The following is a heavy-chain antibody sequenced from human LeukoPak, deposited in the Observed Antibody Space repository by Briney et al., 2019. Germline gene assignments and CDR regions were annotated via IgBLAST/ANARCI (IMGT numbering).Heavy chain of an antibody. J-gene: IGHJ3*02. V-gene: IGHV4-34*01. Sequence: SETLSLTCAVYGGSLSGYYWSWIRQPPGKGLEWIGEINHSGSTNYNPSLKSRVTISVDTSKNQFSLKLSSVTAADTAVYYCARAKRLYYYDSSGYYFPNIPLIATDDAFDIWGQGTMVTVSS. CDR3: ARAKRLYYYDSSGYYFPNIPLIATDDAFDI. CDR2: INHSGST. D-gene: IGHD3-22*01. CDR1: GGSLSGYY.